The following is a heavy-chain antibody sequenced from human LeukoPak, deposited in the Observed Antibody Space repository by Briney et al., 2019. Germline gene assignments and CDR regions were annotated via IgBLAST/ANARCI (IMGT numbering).Heavy chain of an antibody. CDR2: ISGGGGST. Sequence: GGSLRLSCAASGFIFSGYAMSGVRRAPGKGQEWVSGISGGGGSTYYADSVKGRFAISRDNSKNRLFLQMNSLRAEDTAVYYCAKAGSGYSYFDHWGQGTLVTVSS. CDR1: GFIFSGYA. J-gene: IGHJ4*02. V-gene: IGHV3-23*01. CDR3: AKAGSGYSYFDH. D-gene: IGHD3-22*01.